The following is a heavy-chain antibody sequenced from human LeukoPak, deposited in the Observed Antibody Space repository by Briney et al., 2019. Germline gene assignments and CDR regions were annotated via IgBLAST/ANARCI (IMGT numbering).Heavy chain of an antibody. CDR1: GFTFGSYG. CDR2: ISPSGDRT. CDR3: AIMHGYYDGSGYWVQ. J-gene: IGHJ4*02. Sequence: GGSLRLSCAASGFTFGSYGMSWVRQAPGKGLEWVSFISPSGDRTSNADSVEGRFTISRDNPRDTLYLQMNSLRDEDTAGYYCAIMHGYYDGSGYWVQWGQGTLVTVSS. V-gene: IGHV3-23*01. D-gene: IGHD3-22*01.